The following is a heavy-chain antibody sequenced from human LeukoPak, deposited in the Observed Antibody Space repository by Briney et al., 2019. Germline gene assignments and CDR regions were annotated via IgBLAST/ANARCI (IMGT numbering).Heavy chain of an antibody. D-gene: IGHD1-1*01. V-gene: IGHV3-23*01. Sequence: GGSLRLSCAASGVTLSTYAMSWARQAPGRGLEWVSGISSSGSGGNTYYADSVKGRFTISRDNAENSLYLQMNSLRVEDSAIYYCGKKTGSTGEAFDYWGQGTLVTVSS. CDR2: ISSSGSGGNT. CDR1: GVTLSTYA. CDR3: GKKTGSTGEAFDY. J-gene: IGHJ4*02.